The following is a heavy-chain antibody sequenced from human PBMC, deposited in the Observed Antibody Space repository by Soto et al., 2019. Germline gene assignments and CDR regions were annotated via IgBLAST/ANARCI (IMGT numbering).Heavy chain of an antibody. CDR3: PGGDYYHSSGYYFYYYTMDV. CDR2: VYYGGST. Sequence: SETLSLTCTVSGGSISSSSYYWGWIRQPPGKGLEWIGNVYYGGSTYYNPSLKSRVTISVETSKSQFSLKLSSVTAADTAVYYFPGGDYYHSSGYYFYYYTMDVWGQGTTVTVSS. J-gene: IGHJ6*02. D-gene: IGHD3-22*01. CDR1: GGSISSSSYY. V-gene: IGHV4-39*01.